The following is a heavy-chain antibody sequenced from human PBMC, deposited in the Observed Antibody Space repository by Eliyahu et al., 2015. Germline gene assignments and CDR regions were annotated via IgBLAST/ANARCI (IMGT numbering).Heavy chain of an antibody. D-gene: IGHD5-18*01. CDR3: VRGGPSSYGWF. J-gene: IGHJ4*02. CDR1: GFSLNNHW. CDR2: SPPERTTT. V-gene: IGHV3-74*01. Sequence: EVQLVVSGGGLVQPGGSLRLSCAASGFSLNNHWMHWVRQAPGKGLFWVSGSPPERTTTYYADSVKGRFSISRDNDKNTVSLEMNSLRVDDTAVYFCVRGGPSSYGWFWGQGSLVSVSS.